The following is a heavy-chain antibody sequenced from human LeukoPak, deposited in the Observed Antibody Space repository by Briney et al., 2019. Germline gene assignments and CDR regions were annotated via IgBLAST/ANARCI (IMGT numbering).Heavy chain of an antibody. CDR2: ISSGSESST. CDR3: AREYSSSYYFDY. J-gene: IGHJ4*02. CDR1: GFTFSSYS. Sequence: GGSLRLSCAASGFTFSSYSMSWVRQVPGKGLEWVSYISSGSESSTYYADSVKGRSTISRDNAKNSLYLQMNSLRDEDTAVYYCAREYSSSYYFDYWGQGTLVTVSS. D-gene: IGHD6-13*01. V-gene: IGHV3-48*02.